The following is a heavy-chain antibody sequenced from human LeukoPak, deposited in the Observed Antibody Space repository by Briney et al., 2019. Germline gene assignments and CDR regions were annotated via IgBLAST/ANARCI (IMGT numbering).Heavy chain of an antibody. D-gene: IGHD3-3*01. CDR1: GFTFSSYW. J-gene: IGHJ4*02. CDR3: ARGYDFWSGYYSSRSYYFDY. V-gene: IGHV3-7*03. Sequence: GSLRLSCAASGFTFSSYWMSWVRQAPGKGLEWVANIKQDGSEKYYVDSVKGRFTISRDNAKNSLYLQMNSLRAEDTAVYYCARGYDFWSGYYSSRSYYFDYWGQGTLVTVSS. CDR2: IKQDGSEK.